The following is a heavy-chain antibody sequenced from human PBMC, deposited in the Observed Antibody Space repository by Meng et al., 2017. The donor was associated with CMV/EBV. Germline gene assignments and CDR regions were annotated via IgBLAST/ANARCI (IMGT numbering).Heavy chain of an antibody. CDR1: GGSFSGYY. Sequence: SETLSLTCAVYGGSFSGYYWSWIRQPPGKGLEWIWEINHSGSTNYNPSLKSRVTISVDTSKNHFSLKLSSVTAADTAVYYCARGYCSSTSCPNYFDYWGQGTLVTSPQ. D-gene: IGHD2-2*01. CDR2: INHSGST. V-gene: IGHV4-34*01. CDR3: ARGYCSSTSCPNYFDY. J-gene: IGHJ4*02.